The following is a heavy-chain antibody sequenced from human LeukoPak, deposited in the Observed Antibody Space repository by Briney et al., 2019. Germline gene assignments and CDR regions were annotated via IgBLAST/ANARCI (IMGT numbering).Heavy chain of an antibody. CDR3: AQQLGYCSSGSCYFTF. J-gene: IGHJ4*02. CDR1: GFTFSSFA. D-gene: IGHD2-15*01. V-gene: IGHV3-23*01. CDR2: ISNSGGDT. Sequence: GGSLRLSCAASGFTFSSFAMSWVRQGPGKGLEWVSAISNSGGDTYSADSVKGRFTISRDNSKNTLYLQMNSLRAEDTAIYYCAQQLGYCSSGSCYFTFWGQGTLVTVSS.